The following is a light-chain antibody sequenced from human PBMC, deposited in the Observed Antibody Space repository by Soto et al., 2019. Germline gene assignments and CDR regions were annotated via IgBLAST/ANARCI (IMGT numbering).Light chain of an antibody. J-gene: IGKJ1*01. CDR1: QNIRGNE. CDR2: RGS. CDR3: QDYGTSAPWT. V-gene: IGKV3-20*01. Sequence: EVVLTQSPGTLSLSPGERATLSCRASQNIRGNELAWYQQKPGQAPRLLIYRGSTRATGIPDRFSGRGSGTDVTLTISRLEPADFAVYYCQDYGTSAPWTFGQGTKVEIK.